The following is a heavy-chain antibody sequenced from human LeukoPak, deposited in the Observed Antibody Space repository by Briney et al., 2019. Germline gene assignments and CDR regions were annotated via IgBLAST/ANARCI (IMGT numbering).Heavy chain of an antibody. CDR1: GDSISSYY. V-gene: IGHV4-4*07. CDR2: IYTSGST. D-gene: IGHD1-14*01. Sequence: SETLSLTCTVSGDSISSYYWSWIRQPAGKGLEWIGRIYTSGSTNYNPSLKSRVTMSVDTSKNQFSLKLSSVTAADTAVYYCAREEPYYYEYYGMDVWGQGTTVTVSS. J-gene: IGHJ6*02. CDR3: AREEPYYYEYYGMDV.